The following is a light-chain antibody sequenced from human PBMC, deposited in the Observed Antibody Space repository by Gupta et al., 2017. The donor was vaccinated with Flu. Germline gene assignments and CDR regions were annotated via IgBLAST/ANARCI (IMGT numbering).Light chain of an antibody. J-gene: IGLJ1*01. CDR3: QSYDSSLSGYV. CDR2: NNN. Sequence: QSVLTKPPSVSGAPGQRVTISCAGSSSNIGAGYDVHWYQQLPGTAPKVLIYNNNNRPSGVPDRFSGSKSGTSTSLAITGLQAEDEADYYCQSYDSSLSGYVFGTGTTVTVL. V-gene: IGLV1-40*01. CDR1: SSNIGAGYD.